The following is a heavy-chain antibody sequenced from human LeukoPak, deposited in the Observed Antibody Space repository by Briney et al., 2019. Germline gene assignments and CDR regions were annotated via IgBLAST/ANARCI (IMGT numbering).Heavy chain of an antibody. CDR1: GFTFSSYA. D-gene: IGHD3-10*01. V-gene: IGHV3-30-3*01. CDR2: ISYDGSNK. J-gene: IGHJ6*02. CDR3: ARVRYGSGPPDCYYYGMDV. Sequence: PGGSLRLSCAASGFTFSSYAMHWVRQAPGKGLEWVAVISYDGSNKYYADSVKGRFTISRDNSKNTLYLQMNSLRAEDTAVYYCARVRYGSGPPDCYYYGMDVWGQGTTVTVSS.